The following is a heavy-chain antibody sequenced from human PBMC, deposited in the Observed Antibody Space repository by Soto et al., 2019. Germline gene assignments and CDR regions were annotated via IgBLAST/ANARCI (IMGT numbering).Heavy chain of an antibody. Sequence: GESLKISCKGSGNSFSNNWIGWVRQKPGKGLEWMGIIYAVDSDTKYSPSFQGQVTISADKSISTAYLQWSSLEASDTAMYYCATLDRSNSWSGFDYWGQGTLVTV. V-gene: IGHV5-51*01. CDR1: GNSFSNNW. CDR2: IYAVDSDT. CDR3: ATLDRSNSWSGFDY. J-gene: IGHJ4*02. D-gene: IGHD6-19*01.